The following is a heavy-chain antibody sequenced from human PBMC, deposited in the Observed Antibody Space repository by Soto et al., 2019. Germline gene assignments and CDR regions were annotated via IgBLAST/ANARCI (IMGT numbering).Heavy chain of an antibody. J-gene: IGHJ6*02. CDR1: GFTFSSYW. CDR3: ARDGVEYCSGGSCFYYYYYGMDV. V-gene: IGHV3-7*05. CDR2: IKQDGSEK. Sequence: GGSLRLSCAASGFTFSSYWMSWVRQAPGKGLEWVANIKQDGSEKYYVDSVKGRFTISRDNAKNSLYLQMNSLRAEDTAVYYCARDGVEYCSGGSCFYYYYYGMDVWGQGTTVTVSS. D-gene: IGHD2-15*01.